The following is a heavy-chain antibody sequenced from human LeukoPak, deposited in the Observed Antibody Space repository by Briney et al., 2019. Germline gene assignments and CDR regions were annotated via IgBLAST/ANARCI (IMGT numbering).Heavy chain of an antibody. CDR2: MNPNSGNT. Sequence: ASVKVSCTASGYTFTSYDINWVRQATGQGLEWMGWMNPNSGNTGYAQKFQGRVTMTRNTSISTAYMELSSLRSEDTAVYYCARKLDFWSGYILGYYFDYWGQGTLVTVSS. D-gene: IGHD3-3*01. J-gene: IGHJ4*02. V-gene: IGHV1-8*01. CDR3: ARKLDFWSGYILGYYFDY. CDR1: GYTFTSYD.